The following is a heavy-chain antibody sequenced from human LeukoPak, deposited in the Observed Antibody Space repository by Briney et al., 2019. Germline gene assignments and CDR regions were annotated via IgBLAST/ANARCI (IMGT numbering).Heavy chain of an antibody. CDR1: GYTFTGYY. D-gene: IGHD4-17*01. CDR3: ARVGPPFDYGDYGGFDY. CDR2: INPNSGGT. V-gene: IGHV1-2*02. J-gene: IGHJ4*02. Sequence: GASVKVSCKASGYTFTGYYMHWVRQAPGQGLEWMGWINPNSGGTNYAQKFQGRVTMTRDTSISTAYMELSRLRSDDTAVYYCARVGPPFDYGDYGGFDYWGQGTLVTVSS.